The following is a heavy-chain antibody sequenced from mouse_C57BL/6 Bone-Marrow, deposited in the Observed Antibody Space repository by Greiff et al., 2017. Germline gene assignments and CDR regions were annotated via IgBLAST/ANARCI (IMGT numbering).Heavy chain of an antibody. Sequence: EVQLVESGGDLVKPGGSLKLSCAASGFTFSSYGMSWVRQTPDKRLEWVATISSGGSYTYYPDSVKGRFTISRDNAKNTLYLQMSSLNSEDTAMYYCARRGFYYGSRGYFDVWGTGTTVTVSS. V-gene: IGHV5-6*01. D-gene: IGHD1-1*01. CDR1: GFTFSSYG. CDR2: ISSGGSYT. J-gene: IGHJ1*03. CDR3: ARRGFYYGSRGYFDV.